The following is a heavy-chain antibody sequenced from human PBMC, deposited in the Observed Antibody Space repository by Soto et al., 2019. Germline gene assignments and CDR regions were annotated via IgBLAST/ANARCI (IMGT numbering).Heavy chain of an antibody. J-gene: IGHJ4*02. D-gene: IGHD6-19*01. Sequence: GGSLRLSCAASGFAFSTSWMHWVRQAAGKGLVWVSRINSDASTTNYADSVKGRFTISRDNAKNTLYLQMDSLTAEDTAVYYCARGPSGWFGYDYSGQGTLVTVSS. V-gene: IGHV3-74*01. CDR2: INSDASTT. CDR3: ARGPSGWFGYDY. CDR1: GFAFSTSW.